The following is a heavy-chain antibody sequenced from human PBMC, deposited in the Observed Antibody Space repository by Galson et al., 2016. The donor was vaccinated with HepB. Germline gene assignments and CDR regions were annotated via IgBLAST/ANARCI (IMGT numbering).Heavy chain of an antibody. D-gene: IGHD6-19*01. Sequence: SLRLSCAASGFSISNSWMSWVRQAPGKGLEWVAYMKQDGSGEYSVDSVKGRFTMSRDNAKNSLSLQLNSLRADDTAVYYCARDPGGDSGWYYFDSWGQETLVTVSS. CDR2: MKQDGSGE. CDR3: ARDPGGDSGWYYFDS. J-gene: IGHJ4*02. CDR1: GFSISNSW. V-gene: IGHV3-7*03.